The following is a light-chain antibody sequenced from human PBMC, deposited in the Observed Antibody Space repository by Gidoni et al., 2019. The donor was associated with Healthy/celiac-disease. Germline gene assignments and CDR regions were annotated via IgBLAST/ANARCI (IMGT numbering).Light chain of an antibody. CDR1: QSVSSSY. Sequence: IVLTQSPCTLSLSPGERATLSCRASQSVSSSYLAWYQQKPGQAPRLLIYGASSRATGIPDRLSGSGSGTDFTLTISRLEPEDFAVYYCQQYGSSPPLCSFXQXTKLEIK. V-gene: IGKV3-20*01. CDR2: GAS. CDR3: QQYGSSPPLCS. J-gene: IGKJ2*04.